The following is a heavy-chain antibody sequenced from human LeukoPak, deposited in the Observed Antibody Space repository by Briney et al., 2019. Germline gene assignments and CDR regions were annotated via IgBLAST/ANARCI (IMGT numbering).Heavy chain of an antibody. Sequence: GGSLRLSCAASGFTFSSYAMSWVRQVPGKGLEWVSAISGSGGSTYYADSVKGRFTISRDNSKNTLYLQMNSLRAEDTAVYYCAKDRGSGFAGRFDPWGQGALVTVSS. J-gene: IGHJ5*02. V-gene: IGHV3-23*01. D-gene: IGHD3-10*01. CDR3: AKDRGSGFAGRFDP. CDR2: ISGSGGST. CDR1: GFTFSSYA.